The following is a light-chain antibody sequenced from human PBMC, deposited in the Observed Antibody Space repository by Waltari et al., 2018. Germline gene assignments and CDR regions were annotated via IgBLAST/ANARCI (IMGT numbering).Light chain of an antibody. CDR3: SSYITSSTLEL. Sequence: ALTQPASVSGFPGQSITIPCPVTSSDIGGYNYVCWYQQHPGKAPKLMIYDVSNRPSGVSNRFSGSKSGNTASLTISGLQAEDEADYYCSSYITSSTLELFGGGTSLTVL. J-gene: IGLJ2*01. CDR1: SSDIGGYNY. CDR2: DVS. V-gene: IGLV2-14*03.